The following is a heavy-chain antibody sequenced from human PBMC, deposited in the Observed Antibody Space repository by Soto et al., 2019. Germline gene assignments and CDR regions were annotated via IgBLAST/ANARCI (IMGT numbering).Heavy chain of an antibody. J-gene: IGHJ5*02. CDR1: GYTFTSYD. CDR3: ARGIVVVVAAKEFWFDP. Sequence: ASVNVSCKASGYTFTSYDINWVRQATGQGLEWMGWMNPNSGNTGYAQKFQGRVTMTRNTSISTAYMELSSLRSEDTAVYYCARGIVVVVAAKEFWFDPWGQGTLVTVSS. CDR2: MNPNSGNT. D-gene: IGHD2-15*01. V-gene: IGHV1-8*01.